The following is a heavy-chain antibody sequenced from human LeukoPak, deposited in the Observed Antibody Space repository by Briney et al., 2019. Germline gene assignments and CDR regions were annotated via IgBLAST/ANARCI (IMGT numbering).Heavy chain of an antibody. CDR1: GYTFTSYY. J-gene: IGHJ6*02. V-gene: IGHV1-46*01. CDR3: ASCMVRGVIYYYGMDV. Sequence: ASVKVSCKASGYTFTSYYMHWVRHAPGQGLEWMGIINPSGGSTSYAQKFQGRVTMTRDTSTSTVYMELSSLRSEDTAVYYCASCMVRGVIYYYGMDVWGQGTTVTVSS. CDR2: INPSGGST. D-gene: IGHD3-10*01.